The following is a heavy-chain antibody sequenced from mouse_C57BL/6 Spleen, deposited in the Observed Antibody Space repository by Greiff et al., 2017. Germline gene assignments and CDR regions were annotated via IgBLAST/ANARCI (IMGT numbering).Heavy chain of an antibody. Sequence: QVQLQQPGAELVRPGTSVKLSCKASGYTFTSYWMHWVKQRPGQGLEWIGVIDPSDSYTNYNQKFKGKATLTVDTSSSTAYMQLSSLTSEDSAVYYCARGVTTVVASRWYFDVWGTGTTVTVSS. CDR1: GYTFTSYW. V-gene: IGHV1-59*01. J-gene: IGHJ1*03. CDR3: ARGVTTVVASRWYFDV. D-gene: IGHD1-1*01. CDR2: IDPSDSYT.